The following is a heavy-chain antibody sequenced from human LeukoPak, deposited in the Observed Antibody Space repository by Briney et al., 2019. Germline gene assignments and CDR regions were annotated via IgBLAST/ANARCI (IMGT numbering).Heavy chain of an antibody. CDR2: IYSGGST. Sequence: GGSLRLSCAASGFTVSSNYMSWVRQAPGKGLEWVSVIYSGGSTYYADSVKGRFTISRDNSKNTLYLQMNSLRAEDTAVYYCARDPRGGGSFVFDYWGQGTLVTVSS. J-gene: IGHJ4*02. CDR1: GFTVSSNY. V-gene: IGHV3-66*01. CDR3: ARDPRGGGSFVFDY. D-gene: IGHD1-26*01.